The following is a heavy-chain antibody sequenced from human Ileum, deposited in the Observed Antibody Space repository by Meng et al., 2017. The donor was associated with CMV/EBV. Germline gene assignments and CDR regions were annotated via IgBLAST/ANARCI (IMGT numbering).Heavy chain of an antibody. D-gene: IGHD6-13*01. CDR3: AGDWGPYSSRGYFDP. J-gene: IGHJ5*02. Sequence: LLPSSGPGLWAPSEPLPPPSTVTAGSISSGNYYGAWIRQSPGKVLEWIGSIYYSGSTYDNPSLKSRVTTSVDTFKNQFSLKLTSVTAADTAVYYCAGDWGPYSSRGYFDPWGQGTLVTVSS. V-gene: IGHV4-39*07. CDR2: IYYSGST. CDR1: AGSISSGNYY.